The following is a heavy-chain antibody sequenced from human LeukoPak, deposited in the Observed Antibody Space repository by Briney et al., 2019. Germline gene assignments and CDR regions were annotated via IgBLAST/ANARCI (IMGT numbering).Heavy chain of an antibody. J-gene: IGHJ4*02. CDR1: GASISSYY. Sequence: SETLSLTCTVSGASISSYYYNWIRQTAGRGLEWIGRLYISGSTDYNPSLKSRVTISVDTSKNQFSLKLSSVTAADTAVYYCARDGYWGQGTLVTVSS. CDR3: ARDGY. V-gene: IGHV4-4*07. CDR2: LYISGST.